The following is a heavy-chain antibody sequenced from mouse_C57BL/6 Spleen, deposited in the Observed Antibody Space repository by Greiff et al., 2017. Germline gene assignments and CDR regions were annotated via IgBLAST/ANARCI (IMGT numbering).Heavy chain of an antibody. J-gene: IGHJ3*01. CDR2: INPNNGGT. Sequence: VQLQQSGPELVKPWASVKISCKASGYTFTDYYMNWVKQSHGKSLEWIGDINPNNGGTSYNQKFKGKATLTVDKSSSTAYMELRSLTSEDSAVYYCARGGNWDGFAYWGQGTLVTVSA. D-gene: IGHD4-1*01. CDR1: GYTFTDYY. V-gene: IGHV1-26*01. CDR3: ARGGNWDGFAY.